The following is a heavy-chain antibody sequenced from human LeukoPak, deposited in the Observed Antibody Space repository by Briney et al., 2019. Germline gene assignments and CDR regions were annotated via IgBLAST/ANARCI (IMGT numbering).Heavy chain of an antibody. CDR2: INPVFSAT. CDR1: GGTFSSYS. J-gene: IGHJ4*02. CDR3: ARPRGSGNYFSGDY. Sequence: ASVKVSCKASGGTFSSYSISWVRQAPGQGLEWMGGINPVFSATKYAQKFQGRVTITADESTSTAYMELSNLRSEDTAVYYCARPRGSGNYFSGDYWGQGTLVTVSS. V-gene: IGHV1-69*13. D-gene: IGHD3-10*01.